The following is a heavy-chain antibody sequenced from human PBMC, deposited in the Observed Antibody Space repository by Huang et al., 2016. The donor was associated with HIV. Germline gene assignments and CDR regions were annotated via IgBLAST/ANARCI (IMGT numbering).Heavy chain of an antibody. Sequence: QVQLVQSGAEVKKPGASVKVSCKASGYTFTSSGIRWVRQAPGEGREWMGWSSTENGNTNNAQKLQGRVTMTTDTSTSTAYMELRSLRSDDTAVYYCARDRRSSGYYLFIHWGQGTLVTVSS. CDR1: GYTFTSSG. CDR2: SSTENGNT. J-gene: IGHJ4*02. D-gene: IGHD3-22*01. CDR3: ARDRRSSGYYLFIH. V-gene: IGHV1-18*01.